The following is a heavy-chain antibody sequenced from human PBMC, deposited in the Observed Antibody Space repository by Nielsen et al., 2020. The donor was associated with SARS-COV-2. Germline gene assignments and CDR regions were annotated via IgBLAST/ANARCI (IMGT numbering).Heavy chain of an antibody. V-gene: IGHV3-11*04. D-gene: IGHD3-22*01. J-gene: IGHJ3*01. Sequence: GGSLRPSCAAPGFTFSDYDMGWSRQAPGKGREWVSYISSNGSTIYYADSLKGRFTVSRDNAKNSLYLQMNSLRAEDTAVYCCAIDQFLRYYHTSERHDGLDVWGKGTTVTVSS. CDR1: GFTFSDYD. CDR2: ISSNGSTI. CDR3: AIDQFLRYYHTSERHDGLDV.